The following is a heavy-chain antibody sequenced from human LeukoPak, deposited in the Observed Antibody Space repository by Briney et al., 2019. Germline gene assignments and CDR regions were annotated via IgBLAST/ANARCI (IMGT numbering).Heavy chain of an antibody. J-gene: IGHJ6*02. CDR3: ARQTTPGYGMDV. D-gene: IGHD1/OR15-1a*01. CDR2: AYYTSRWNI. V-gene: IGHV6-1*01. CDR1: GDSVSSKNAA. Sequence: SQTLSLTCAISGDSVSSKNAAWNWFRQSPSRGLEWLGRAYYTSRWNIEYAVSVRSRITITPDTPKNPLPLQLSSVSPEDTAVYHCARQTTPGYGMDVWGQGTTVTVSS.